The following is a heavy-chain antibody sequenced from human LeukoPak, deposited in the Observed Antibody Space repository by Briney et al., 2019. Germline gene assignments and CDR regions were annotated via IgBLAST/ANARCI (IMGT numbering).Heavy chain of an antibody. CDR1: GGSISSCSYY. J-gene: IGHJ5*02. CDR2: MYASGST. Sequence: PSQTLSLTCTVSGGSISSCSYYWSWIRQPAGKGLDCIGRMYASGSTSYNPALKSRVTISVVTSKNQFSLKPTSVPAAGTAVDYWARDQGPRGEWFDPWGQGTLVTVSS. CDR3: ARDQGPRGEWFDP. V-gene: IGHV4-61*02. D-gene: IGHD3-16*01.